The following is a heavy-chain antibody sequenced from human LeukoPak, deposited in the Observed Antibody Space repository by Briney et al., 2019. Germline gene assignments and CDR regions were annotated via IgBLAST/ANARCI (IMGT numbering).Heavy chain of an antibody. CDR2: INIDGSQR. V-gene: IGHV3-7*03. CDR3: ARDPGWGALDY. Sequence: GVSLRLSCAASGLSFSTSWMTWVRQTPGKGLELVANINIDGSQRYHADSVEGRFTISRDNVKNTLYLQMNSLRVEDTAVYYCARDPGWGALDYWGQGALVIVSS. D-gene: IGHD3-16*01. J-gene: IGHJ4*02. CDR1: GLSFSTSW.